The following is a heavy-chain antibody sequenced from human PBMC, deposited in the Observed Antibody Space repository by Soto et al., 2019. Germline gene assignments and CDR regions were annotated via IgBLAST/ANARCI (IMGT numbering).Heavy chain of an antibody. CDR3: ARQGIAVALDI. J-gene: IGHJ3*02. V-gene: IGHV1-58*01. D-gene: IGHD6-19*01. Sequence: SVKVSCKTSGFTLSSSAVHWVRQARGHRLQWIGWIDVGSGSTSYAQKFQGRVTMTRDTSTSTVYMELSSLRSEDTAVYYCARQGIAVALDIWGQGTMVTVSS. CDR1: GFTLSSSA. CDR2: IDVGSGST.